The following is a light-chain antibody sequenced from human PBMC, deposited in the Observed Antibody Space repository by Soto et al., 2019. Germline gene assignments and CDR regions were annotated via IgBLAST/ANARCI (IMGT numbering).Light chain of an antibody. CDR1: QSVSRGF. V-gene: IGKV3-20*01. CDR3: QQYGSLPFT. Sequence: DSVLTQSPVTLSLSPGERPTLSCMAIQSVSRGFLAWYQQKPGQAPRPLIFDASRRATGIAERFSGSGSGIDFTLTVNRLEPGDFELYYCQQYGSLPFTFGQGTRLEIK. CDR2: DAS. J-gene: IGKJ5*01.